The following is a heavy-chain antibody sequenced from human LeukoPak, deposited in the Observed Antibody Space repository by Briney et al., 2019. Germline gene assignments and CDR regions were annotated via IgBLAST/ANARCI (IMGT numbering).Heavy chain of an antibody. CDR1: GYTFISYV. D-gene: IGHD6-13*01. V-gene: IGHV7-4-1*02. CDR2: INTNTGDP. J-gene: IGHJ3*02. CDR3: ARGEFYSSSWSIEAFNI. Sequence: ASVKVSCKASGYTFISYVINWVRQAPGQGLEWMGWINTNTGDPTYAQGFTGRFVFSLDTSVSTAYLQISSLKAEDTAVYYCARGEFYSSSWSIEAFNIWGQGTMVTVSS.